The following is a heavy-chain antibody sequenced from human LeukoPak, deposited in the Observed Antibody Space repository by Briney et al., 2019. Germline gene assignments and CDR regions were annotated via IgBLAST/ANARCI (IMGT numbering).Heavy chain of an antibody. D-gene: IGHD6-6*01. CDR2: ISGSGGTT. CDR1: GFTFSIYA. Sequence: GGSLRLSCAASGFTFSIYALSWVRQAPGKGLEWVSAISGSGGTTYYADSVKGRFTISRDNSKNTLYLQMNSLRAEDAAVYYCAISSSSHDYYYYYGMDVWGQGTTVTVSS. CDR3: AISSSSHDYYYYYGMDV. V-gene: IGHV3-23*01. J-gene: IGHJ6*02.